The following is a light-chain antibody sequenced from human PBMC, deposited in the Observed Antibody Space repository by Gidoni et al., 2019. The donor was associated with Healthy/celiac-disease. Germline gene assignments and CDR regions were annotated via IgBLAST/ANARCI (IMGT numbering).Light chain of an antibody. V-gene: IGLV1-47*01. CDR1: NSNTGSNY. CDR2: RDT. J-gene: IGLJ2*01. CDR3: AAWDDSLSGPV. Sequence: QSVLTQPPSASGTPGQRVTISCSGSNSNTGSNYVYWYQRLPGTAPKLLIYRDTPRPSGVPDRFSGSKSGTSASLAISGLRSEDEADYYCAAWDDSLSGPVFGGGTKLTVL.